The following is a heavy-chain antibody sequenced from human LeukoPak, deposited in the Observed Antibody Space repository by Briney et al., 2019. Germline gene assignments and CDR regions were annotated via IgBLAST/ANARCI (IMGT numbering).Heavy chain of an antibody. Sequence: SETLSLTCTVSGGSISSYYWSWIRQPPGKGLEWIGYIYHSGTTNYNPSLKSRVTISVDTSKSQVSLKLSSVTAADTAVYYCARHSGLRSPLGNWGQGTLVTVSS. CDR1: GGSISSYY. D-gene: IGHD4-17*01. CDR2: IYHSGTT. V-gene: IGHV4-59*08. CDR3: ARHSGLRSPLGN. J-gene: IGHJ4*02.